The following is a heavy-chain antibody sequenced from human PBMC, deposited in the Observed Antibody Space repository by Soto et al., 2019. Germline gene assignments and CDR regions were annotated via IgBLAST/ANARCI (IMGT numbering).Heavy chain of an antibody. Sequence: EVQLVESGGGLVQPGGSLRLSCTASGFSFSNYNMNWVRQTPGKGLEWLSFITNSGSAAYYAASVKGRFTVSRDNAKDTRYLQMKSLRAEDTGVYYCARETGQWLVIDYWGQGTQVTVSS. V-gene: IGHV3-48*01. CDR1: GFSFSNYN. D-gene: IGHD6-19*01. J-gene: IGHJ4*02. CDR2: ITNSGSAA. CDR3: ARETGQWLVIDY.